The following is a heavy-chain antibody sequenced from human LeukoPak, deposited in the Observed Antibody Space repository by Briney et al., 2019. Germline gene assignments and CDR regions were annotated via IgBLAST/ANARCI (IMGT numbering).Heavy chain of an antibody. D-gene: IGHD2-15*01. V-gene: IGHV3-11*06. CDR3: ASIVAVVAATPAYYFDY. J-gene: IGHJ4*02. CDR2: ISSSSSYT. Sequence: GGSLRLSCAASGFTFSDYYMSWIRQAPGKGLEWVSYISSSSSYTNYADSVKGRFTISRDNAKNSLYLQMNSLRAEDTAVYYRASIVAVVAATPAYYFDYWGQGTLVTVSS. CDR1: GFTFSDYY.